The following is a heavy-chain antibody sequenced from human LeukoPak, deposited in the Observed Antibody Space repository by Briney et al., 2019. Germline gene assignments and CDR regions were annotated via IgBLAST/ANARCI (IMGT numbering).Heavy chain of an antibody. Sequence: SETLSLTCTVSRGSISTYYCGGIRQPPGKGLEWIGFFSYSGSTNYNPSLKSRVTISVDTSKNQFSLKLTSVTAADTAVYYCARDGPGDVGWDYWGQGTLVTVSS. CDR2: FSYSGST. CDR1: RGSISTYY. V-gene: IGHV4-59*01. J-gene: IGHJ4*02. CDR3: ARDGPGDVGWDY. D-gene: IGHD1-26*01.